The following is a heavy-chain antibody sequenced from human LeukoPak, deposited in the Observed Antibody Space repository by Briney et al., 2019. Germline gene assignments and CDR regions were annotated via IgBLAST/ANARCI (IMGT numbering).Heavy chain of an antibody. V-gene: IGHV5-51*01. J-gene: IGHJ6*02. Sequence: KAGASLKISCKGSGYSFTTYWIGWVRQMPGKGLEWMGIIYPGDSDTRYSPSFQDQVTISVDKSISTVYLQWSSLKASDTAMYYCARQDYYSGYAPGYGLDVWGQGTTVTVSS. CDR3: ARQDYYSGYAPGYGLDV. CDR1: GYSFTTYW. D-gene: IGHD5-12*01. CDR2: IYPGDSDT.